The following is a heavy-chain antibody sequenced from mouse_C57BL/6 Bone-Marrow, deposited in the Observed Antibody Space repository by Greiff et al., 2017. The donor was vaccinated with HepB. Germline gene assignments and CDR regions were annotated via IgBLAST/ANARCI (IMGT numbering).Heavy chain of an antibody. J-gene: IGHJ1*03. CDR3: ARSMANWYFDV. Sequence: VQLQQSGAELAKPGASVKLSCKASGYTFTSYWMHWVKQRPGQALEWIGYINPSSGYTKYNQKFKDKATLTADKSSSTAYMQLSSLTYEDSAVYYCARSMANWYFDVWGTGTTVTVSS. CDR1: GYTFTSYW. D-gene: IGHD1-1*02. V-gene: IGHV1-7*01. CDR2: INPSSGYT.